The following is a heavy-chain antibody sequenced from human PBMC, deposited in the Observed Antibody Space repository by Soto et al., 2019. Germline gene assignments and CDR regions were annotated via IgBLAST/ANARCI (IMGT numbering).Heavy chain of an antibody. Sequence: PGGSLRLSCAASGFTFSSYGMHWVRQAPGKGLEWVAVIWYDGSNKYYADSVKGRFTISRDNSKNTLYLQMNSLRAEDTAVYYCARGFSGTGGNWFDPWGQGTLVTVSS. CDR2: IWYDGSNK. V-gene: IGHV3-33*01. CDR3: ARGFSGTGGNWFDP. J-gene: IGHJ5*02. D-gene: IGHD2-2*01. CDR1: GFTFSSYG.